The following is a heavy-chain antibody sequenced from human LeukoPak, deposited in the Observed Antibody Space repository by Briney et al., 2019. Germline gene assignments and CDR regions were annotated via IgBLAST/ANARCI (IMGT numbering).Heavy chain of an antibody. Sequence: SETLSLTCTVSGDSMSGYSWGWLRQPAGKELEWIGRIYSSYFTEYNLSLDGRVTMSIDTSKNQFSLMLDSVTAADTAVYYCARVHIVTGTYLDSWGQGALVTVSS. D-gene: IGHD3-10*01. CDR2: IYSSYFT. J-gene: IGHJ4*02. CDR1: GDSMSGYS. V-gene: IGHV4-4*07. CDR3: ARVHIVTGTYLDS.